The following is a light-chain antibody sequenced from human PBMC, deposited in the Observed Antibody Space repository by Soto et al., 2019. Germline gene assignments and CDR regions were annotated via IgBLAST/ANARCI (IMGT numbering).Light chain of an antibody. J-gene: IGKJ4*01. CDR2: DAS. V-gene: IGKV3-11*01. Sequence: EMVLTQSPATLSLSAVQRATLSCRASQSVSSYLAWYQQKPGQAPRLLLYDASTRATGIPVRFSGSGSGTDFTLTISSLEPEDFAVYYCQQRSSWLTFGGGTKVDIK. CDR3: QQRSSWLT. CDR1: QSVSSY.